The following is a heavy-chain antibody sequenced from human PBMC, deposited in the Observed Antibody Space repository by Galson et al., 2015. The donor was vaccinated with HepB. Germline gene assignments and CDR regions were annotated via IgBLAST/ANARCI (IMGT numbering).Heavy chain of an antibody. V-gene: IGHV1-69*17. CDR3: ARDRVVVGPGGGSYQQ. CDR2: IIPLFGIA. Sequence: SCKASGGTLRSHAIAWLRQASGQGPEWMGGIIPLFGIANYPQKFQGRVTITADKSTSTVYMELSSLRLEDTAVYYCARDRVVVGPGGGSYQQWGQGTLVTVSS. CDR1: GGTLRSHA. J-gene: IGHJ4*02. D-gene: IGHD2-21*01.